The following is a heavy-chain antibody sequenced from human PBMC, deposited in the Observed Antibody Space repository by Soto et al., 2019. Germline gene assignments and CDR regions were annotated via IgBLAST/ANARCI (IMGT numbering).Heavy chain of an antibody. D-gene: IGHD3-22*01. CDR1: AFSFARSA. Sequence: RNCGSPSAFSFARSAMLWSPQAPGKGLEYVSSISTNGGSTHYADSVKGRFTISRDNSKNTQYLQMSSLRADDTAVYYCVKGEYYYDSSCYYPLDYCGQGT. J-gene: IGHJ4*02. CDR2: ISTNGGST. V-gene: IGHV3-64D*06. CDR3: VKGEYYYDSSCYYPLDY.